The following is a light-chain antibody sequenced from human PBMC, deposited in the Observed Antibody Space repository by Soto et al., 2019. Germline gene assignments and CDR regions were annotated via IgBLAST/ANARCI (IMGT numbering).Light chain of an antibody. CDR1: QSTSTW. CDR2: KAS. CDR3: QQYNSYSEA. V-gene: IGKV1-5*03. Sequence: DIQLTQSPSTLSASVGDRVTITCRASQSTSTWLAWYQQKPGKAPKLLIYKASGLESGVPSRFSGSGSGTEFTLTISSLQPDDFATYYCQQYNSYSEAFGQGTKVDIK. J-gene: IGKJ1*01.